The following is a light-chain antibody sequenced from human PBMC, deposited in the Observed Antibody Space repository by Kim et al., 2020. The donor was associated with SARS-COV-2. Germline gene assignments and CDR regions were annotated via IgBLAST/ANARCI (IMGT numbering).Light chain of an antibody. V-gene: IGKV3-15*01. CDR2: GAS. CDR1: QGVSSN. CDR3: QQYNNWPPIP. J-gene: IGKJ5*01. Sequence: EIVMTQSPVTLSVSPGQRATLSCRASQGVSSNLAWYQQKPGQAPRLLIYGASTRATGIPARFSGSGSGAEFTLTITSLQSADFAVYYCQQYNNWPPIPFCQGTRLEIK.